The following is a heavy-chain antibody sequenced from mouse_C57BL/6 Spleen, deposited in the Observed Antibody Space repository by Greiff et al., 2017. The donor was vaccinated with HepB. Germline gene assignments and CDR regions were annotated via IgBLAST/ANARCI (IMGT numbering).Heavy chain of an antibody. Sequence: QVQLQQPGAELVKPGASVKLSCKASGYTFTSYWMHWVKQRPGQGLEWIGMIHPNSGSTNYNEKFKSKATLTVDKSSSTAYMQLSSLTSADSAVYYCARSGNYPFAYWGQGTLVTVSA. CDR2: IHPNSGST. J-gene: IGHJ3*01. CDR1: GYTFTSYW. D-gene: IGHD2-1*01. CDR3: ARSGNYPFAY. V-gene: IGHV1-64*01.